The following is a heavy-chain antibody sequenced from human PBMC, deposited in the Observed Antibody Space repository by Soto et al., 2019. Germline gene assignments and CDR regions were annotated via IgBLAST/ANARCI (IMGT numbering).Heavy chain of an antibody. J-gene: IGHJ4*02. Sequence: QVQLVQSGAEVQKPGASVKVSCKASGYTFTSYAMHWVRQAPGQRLDWMVWINAGNGNTKYSQTFQVRVTITRDTDASTAYMELSSLRSEDTAVYYCARGAAGFDYWGQGTLVTVSS. D-gene: IGHD6-13*01. V-gene: IGHV1-3*01. CDR1: GYTFTSYA. CDR2: INAGNGNT. CDR3: ARGAAGFDY.